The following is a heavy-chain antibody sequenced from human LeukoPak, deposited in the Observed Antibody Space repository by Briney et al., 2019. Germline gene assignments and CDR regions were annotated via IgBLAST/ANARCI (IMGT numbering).Heavy chain of an antibody. D-gene: IGHD1-26*01. CDR3: ARELHSGSYYFDY. V-gene: IGHV4-38-2*02. J-gene: IGHJ4*02. CDR1: GYSISNAYY. CDR2: LYHSGST. Sequence: SETLSLTCTVSGYSISNAYYWGWIRQPPGKGLEWIGSLYHSGSTYYNPSLKSRVTTSVDTSKNRFSLKLTSETAADTAVYYCARELHSGSYYFDYWGQGTLVTVSS.